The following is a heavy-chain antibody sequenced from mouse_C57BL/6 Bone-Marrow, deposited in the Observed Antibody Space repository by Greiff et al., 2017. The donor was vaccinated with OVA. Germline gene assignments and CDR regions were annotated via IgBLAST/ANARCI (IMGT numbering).Heavy chain of an antibody. J-gene: IGHJ3*01. V-gene: IGHV1-76*01. Sequence: VQLVESGAELVRPGASVKLSCKASGYTFTDYYINWVKQRPGQGLEWIARIYPGSGNTYYNEKFKGKATLTAAKSSSTAYMQLSSLTSEDSAVYFCARDIYYGNYEGFAYWGQGTLVTVSA. CDR2: IYPGSGNT. CDR1: GYTFTDYY. CDR3: ARDIYYGNYEGFAY. D-gene: IGHD2-1*01.